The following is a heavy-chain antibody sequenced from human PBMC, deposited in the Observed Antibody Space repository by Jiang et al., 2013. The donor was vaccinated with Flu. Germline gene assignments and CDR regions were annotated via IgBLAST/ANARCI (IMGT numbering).Heavy chain of an antibody. CDR1: GFTFSSYG. J-gene: IGHJ6*02. Sequence: RLSCAASGFTFSSYGMHWVRQAPGKGLEWVAVISYDGSNKYYADSVKGRFTISRDNSKNTLYLQMNSLRAEDTAVYYCARDPMVSRVYYYDSSGYFYYYYGMDVWGQGTTVTVSS. V-gene: IGHV3-30*03. CDR3: ARDPMVSRVYYYDSSGYFYYYYGMDV. CDR2: ISYDGSNK. D-gene: IGHD3-22*01.